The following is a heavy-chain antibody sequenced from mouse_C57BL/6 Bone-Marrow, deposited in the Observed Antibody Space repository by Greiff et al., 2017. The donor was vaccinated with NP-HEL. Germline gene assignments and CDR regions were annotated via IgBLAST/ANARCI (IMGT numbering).Heavy chain of an antibody. D-gene: IGHD1-1*01. V-gene: IGHV14-2*01. CDR3: ARSGTTVVADYYAMDY. Sequence: EVQLQQSGAELVKPGASVKLSCTASGFNIKDYYMHWVKQRTEQGLEWIGRIDPEDGETKYAPQFQGKATITADTSSNTDYLPLSSVTSEDTGVYYCARSGTTVVADYYAMDYWGQGTSVTVSS. J-gene: IGHJ4*01. CDR1: GFNIKDYY. CDR2: IDPEDGET.